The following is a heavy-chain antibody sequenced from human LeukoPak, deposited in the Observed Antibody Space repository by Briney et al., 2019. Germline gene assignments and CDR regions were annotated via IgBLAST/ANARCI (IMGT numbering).Heavy chain of an antibody. D-gene: IGHD2-2*01. CDR1: GGSISSYY. J-gene: IGHJ4*02. V-gene: IGHV4-4*07. CDR3: ARVARCTSCFDVDY. CDR2: IYTSGST. Sequence: SETLSLTCTVSGGSISSYYWSWIRQPAGRGLEWIGRIYTSGSTNYNPSLKSRVTKSVDTSKNQFSLKLSSVTAADTAVYYCARVARCTSCFDVDYWGQGTLVTVSS.